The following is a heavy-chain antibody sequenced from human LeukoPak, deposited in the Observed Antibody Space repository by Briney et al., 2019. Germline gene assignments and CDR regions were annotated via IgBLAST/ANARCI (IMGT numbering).Heavy chain of an antibody. Sequence: GGSLRLSCAASGFTFSSYGMHWVRQAPGKGLEWVAFIRYDGSNKYYADSVKGRFTISRDNSKNTLYLQMNSLRAEDTAVYYCARFAAKVQTYYYDSSGYYFDYWGQGTLVTVSS. V-gene: IGHV3-30*02. CDR2: IRYDGSNK. CDR1: GFTFSSYG. D-gene: IGHD3-22*01. CDR3: ARFAAKVQTYYYDSSGYYFDY. J-gene: IGHJ4*02.